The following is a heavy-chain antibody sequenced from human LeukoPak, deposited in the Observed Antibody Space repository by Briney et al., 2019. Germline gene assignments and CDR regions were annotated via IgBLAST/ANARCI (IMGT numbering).Heavy chain of an antibody. V-gene: IGHV3-73*01. CDR1: GFTFSASA. Sequence: PGGSQRLSCAASGFTFSASAMHWVRQASGKGLEWVGRIRSKANSYATAYAVSVNGRFTISRADSKSTAYLQMNTLKPEDTADYSCTTRPPGSSSPYVFDFWGQGTLVTVSS. CDR2: IRSKANSYAT. CDR3: TTRPPGSSSPYVFDF. D-gene: IGHD6-13*01. J-gene: IGHJ4*02.